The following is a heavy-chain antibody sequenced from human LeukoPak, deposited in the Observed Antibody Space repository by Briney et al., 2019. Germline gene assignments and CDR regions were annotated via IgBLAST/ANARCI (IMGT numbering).Heavy chain of an antibody. Sequence: GGSLRLSCAASGFTFSSYAMSWVRQATGKGLEWVSAISGSGGSTYYADSVKGRFTISRDNSKNTLYLQMNSLRAEDTAVYYCAKDWAYYYDSSGYQEQYFQHWGQGTLVTVSS. CDR2: ISGSGGST. D-gene: IGHD3-22*01. CDR3: AKDWAYYYDSSGYQEQYFQH. J-gene: IGHJ1*01. CDR1: GFTFSSYA. V-gene: IGHV3-23*01.